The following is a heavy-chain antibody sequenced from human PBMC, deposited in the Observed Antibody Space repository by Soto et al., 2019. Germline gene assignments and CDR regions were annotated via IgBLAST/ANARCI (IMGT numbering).Heavy chain of an antibody. CDR1: GCSISSYY. CDR2: IYYSGST. V-gene: IGHV4-59*01. CDR3: ARTTYSSSLKRTYYFDY. D-gene: IGHD6-6*01. J-gene: IGHJ4*02. Sequence: SETLSLTCTVSGCSISSYYWSWIRQPPGKGLEWIGYIYYSGSTNYNPSLKSRVTISVDTSKNQFSLKLSSVTAADTAVYYCARTTYSSSLKRTYYFDYWGQGTLVTVSS.